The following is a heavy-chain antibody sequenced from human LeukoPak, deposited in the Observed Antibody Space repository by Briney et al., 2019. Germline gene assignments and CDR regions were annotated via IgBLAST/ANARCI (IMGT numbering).Heavy chain of an antibody. CDR2: INHSGST. CDR1: GGPFCGYY. D-gene: IGHD6-19*01. Sequence: SETLSLTCAVYGGPFCGYYWICIRQPPGERLEWSGEINHSGSTNYNPSLKSRVTISVYTSKTQFSLKLSSVTAADTAVYYCARTRKQWLDYYFDYWGQGTLVTVSS. J-gene: IGHJ4*02. CDR3: ARTRKQWLDYYFDY. V-gene: IGHV4-34*01.